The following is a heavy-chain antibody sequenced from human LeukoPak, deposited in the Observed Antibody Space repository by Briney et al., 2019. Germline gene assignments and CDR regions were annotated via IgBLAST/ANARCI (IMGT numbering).Heavy chain of an antibody. CDR3: ARDSLIQYGSGSYWGFDY. CDR2: IKTDGSDK. V-gene: IGHV3-7*03. J-gene: IGHJ4*02. Sequence: GGSLRLSCAASGFIFSNYWMSWVRQAPGKGPEWVGDIKTDGSDKYYVGSVKGRFAISRDNAKNSLYLQMNSLRAEDTAVYYCARDSLIQYGSGSYWGFDYWGQGILVTVSS. CDR1: GFIFSNYW. D-gene: IGHD3-10*01.